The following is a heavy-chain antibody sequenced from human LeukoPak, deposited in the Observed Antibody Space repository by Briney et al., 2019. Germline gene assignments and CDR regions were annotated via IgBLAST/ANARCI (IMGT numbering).Heavy chain of an antibody. V-gene: IGHV4-34*01. Sequence: SETLSLTCAVYGGSFSGYYWSWIRQPPGKGLEWIGEINHSGSTNYNPSLKSRVTISVDTSKNQFSLKLSSVTAADTAVYYCARRSSTTSGAFDIWGQGTMVTVSS. D-gene: IGHD1-7*01. CDR3: ARRSSTTSGAFDI. CDR2: INHSGST. J-gene: IGHJ3*02. CDR1: GGSFSGYY.